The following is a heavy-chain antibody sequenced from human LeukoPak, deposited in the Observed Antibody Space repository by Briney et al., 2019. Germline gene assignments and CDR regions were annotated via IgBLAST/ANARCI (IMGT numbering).Heavy chain of an antibody. CDR3: ARVIVVVVAARREDWFDP. CDR1: GYSISSGYY. CDR2: IYHSGST. Sequence: KPSETLSLTCTVSGYSISSGYYWGWIRQPPGKGLEWIGSIYHSGSTYYNPSLKSRVTISVDTSKNQFSLKLSSVTAADTAVYYCARVIVVVVAARREDWFDPWGQGTLVTVSS. V-gene: IGHV4-38-2*02. J-gene: IGHJ5*02. D-gene: IGHD2-15*01.